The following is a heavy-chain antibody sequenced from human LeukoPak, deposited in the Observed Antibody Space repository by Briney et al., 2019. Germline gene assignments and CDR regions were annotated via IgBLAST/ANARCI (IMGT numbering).Heavy chain of an antibody. CDR3: ATLTVRGVINI. CDR1: GFTFSNTW. CDR2: IQSKTDGGTT. V-gene: IGHV3-15*01. J-gene: IGHJ4*02. Sequence: GGSLRLSCAASGFTFSNTWMNWVRQAPGKGLEWDGRIQSKTDGGTTEYAAPVKGRFTISRDDSKTTLYLQMNSLKTEDTAVYYCATLTVRGVINIWGQGTLVTVSS. D-gene: IGHD3-10*01.